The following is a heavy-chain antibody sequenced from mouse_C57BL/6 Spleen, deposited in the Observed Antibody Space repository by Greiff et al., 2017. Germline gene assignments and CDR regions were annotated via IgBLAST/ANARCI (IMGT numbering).Heavy chain of an antibody. J-gene: IGHJ3*01. CDR1: GFNMKDDY. CDR3: ATRGSPFAY. Sequence: VQLQQSEAELVRPGASVKLSCTASGFNMKDDYMHWVKQRPEQGLEWIGWIDPENGDTEYASKFQGKATITADTSSNTAYLQLSSLTSEDTAVYYCATRGSPFAYWCHGTLVTVSA. D-gene: IGHD1-1*01. V-gene: IGHV14-4*01. CDR2: IDPENGDT.